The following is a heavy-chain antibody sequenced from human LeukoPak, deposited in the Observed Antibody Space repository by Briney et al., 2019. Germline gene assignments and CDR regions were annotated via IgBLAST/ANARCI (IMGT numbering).Heavy chain of an antibody. CDR2: ISYDGSNK. CDR1: GFTFSSYC. CDR3: AKIAIGNGYYYYYYMDV. V-gene: IGHV3-30*18. D-gene: IGHD2-8*01. Sequence: GRSLRLSCAASGFTFSSYCMHWVSHPRGKGLECVAVISYDGSNKYYADSVKGRFTISRDNSKNTLYLQMNSLRAEDTAVYYCAKIAIGNGYYYYYYMDVWGKGTTVTVSS. J-gene: IGHJ6*03.